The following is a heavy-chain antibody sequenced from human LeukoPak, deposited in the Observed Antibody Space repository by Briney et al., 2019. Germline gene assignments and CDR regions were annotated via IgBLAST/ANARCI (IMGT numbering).Heavy chain of an antibody. CDR3: TTARGNIHTSDVIYYYDR. CDR2: VNTVSSYI. V-gene: IGHV3-21*01. J-gene: IGHJ4*02. CDR1: GFTFRDYS. D-gene: IGHD1/OR15-1a*01. Sequence: KPGGSLRLSCAVSGFTFRDYSMNWVRQAPGKGLEWVASVNTVSSYIYYADSMRGRFTISRDNAKNSLFLQMNSLTAEDTAVYYYTTARGNIHTSDVIYYYDRWGQGTLVTVSS.